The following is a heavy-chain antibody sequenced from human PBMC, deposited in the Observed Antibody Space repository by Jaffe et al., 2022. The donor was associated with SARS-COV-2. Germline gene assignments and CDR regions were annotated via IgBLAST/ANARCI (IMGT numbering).Heavy chain of an antibody. J-gene: IGHJ5*02. V-gene: IGHV3-7*01. D-gene: IGHD1-26*01. Sequence: EVQLVESGGGLVQPGGSLRLSCAASGFTFSSYWMSWVRQAPGKGLEWVANIKQDGSEKYYVDSVKGRFTISRDNAKNSLYLQMNSLRAEDTAVYYCARDSAYEVGGIFDPWGQGTLVTVSS. CDR1: GFTFSSYW. CDR3: ARDSAYEVGGIFDP. CDR2: IKQDGSEK.